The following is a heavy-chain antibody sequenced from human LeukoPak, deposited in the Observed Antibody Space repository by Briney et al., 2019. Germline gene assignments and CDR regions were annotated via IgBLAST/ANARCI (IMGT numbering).Heavy chain of an antibody. D-gene: IGHD6-19*01. V-gene: IGHV3-30-3*01. CDR2: ISYDGSNK. Sequence: PGGSLRLSCAASGFTFSSYAMHWVRQAPGKGLEWVAVISYDGSNKYYADSVKGRFTISRDNSKNTLYLQMKSLRAEDTAVYYCAKDLGSSGWYIDYWGQGTLVTVSS. CDR1: GFTFSSYA. CDR3: AKDLGSSGWYIDY. J-gene: IGHJ4*02.